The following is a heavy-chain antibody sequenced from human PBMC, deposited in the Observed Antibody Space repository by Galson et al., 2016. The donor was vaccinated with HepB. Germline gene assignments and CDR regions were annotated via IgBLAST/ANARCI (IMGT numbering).Heavy chain of an antibody. CDR2: IGGSGHNT. V-gene: IGHV3-23*01. Sequence: SLRLSCAVSGFSFSTYAMSWVRQAPGKGLVWVSTIGGSGHNTYYADSVKGRFTISRDNSMKTLYLQMNSLRAEDTAVYYCARDLLSDYVWGSYRFQDWAQGAPGTVSS. CDR3: ARDLLSDYVWGSYRFQD. J-gene: IGHJ4*02. CDR1: GFSFSTYA. D-gene: IGHD3-16*02.